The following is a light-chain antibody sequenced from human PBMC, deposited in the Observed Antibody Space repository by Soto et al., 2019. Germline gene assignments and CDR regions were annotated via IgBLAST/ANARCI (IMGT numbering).Light chain of an antibody. V-gene: IGKV1-5*01. J-gene: IGKJ1*01. CDR2: DAS. CDR3: QQYSNTNHPWM. CDR1: QTISTW. Sequence: DILLPQSTPTLSASLGDRFTVTCLACQTISTWMAWYQQQPAKAPKLLVYDASTLQSGVASRFSGSGSGTEFTLIISGLQPDDSATYYCQQYSNTNHPWMCGQGTKG.